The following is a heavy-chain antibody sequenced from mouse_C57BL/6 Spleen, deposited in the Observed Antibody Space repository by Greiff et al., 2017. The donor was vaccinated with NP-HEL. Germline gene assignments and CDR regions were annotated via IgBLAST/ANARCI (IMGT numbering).Heavy chain of an antibody. V-gene: IGHV6-3*01. CDR2: ISFKSDNYSS. J-gene: IGHJ2*01. Sequence: EVQLVESGGGFVQPGASMKLSCVSSGFTFTYYCMYWVRQSPVKGLELVAQISFKSDNYSSPYAEAVKGRFTISRDDSKSRVYLQMNNLRAEDTGIYYCTGEGLDYWGQGTTLTVSS. CDR3: TGEGLDY. CDR1: GFTFTYYC. D-gene: IGHD3-3*01.